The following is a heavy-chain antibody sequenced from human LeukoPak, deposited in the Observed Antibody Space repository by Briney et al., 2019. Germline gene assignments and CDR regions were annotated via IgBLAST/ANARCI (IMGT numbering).Heavy chain of an antibody. V-gene: IGHV1-8*03. Sequence: GASVKVSCKASGYTFTSYDINWVRQATGQGLEWMGWMNPNSGNTGYAQKFQGRVTITRNTSISTAYMELSSLRSEDTAVYYCARGGDYVWGSYRSANSYDAFDIWGQGTMVTVSS. D-gene: IGHD3-16*02. CDR1: GYTFTSYD. J-gene: IGHJ3*02. CDR2: MNPNSGNT. CDR3: ARGGDYVWGSYRSANSYDAFDI.